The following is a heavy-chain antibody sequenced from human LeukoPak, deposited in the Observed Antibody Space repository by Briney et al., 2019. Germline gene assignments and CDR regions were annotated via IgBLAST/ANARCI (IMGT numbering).Heavy chain of an antibody. D-gene: IGHD5-24*01. Sequence: GGSLRLSCAASGFTFDDYTMHWVRQAPGKGLEWVSLISWDDGSTYYADTVKGRFTISRDNSKNSLYLQMNSLRTEDTALYYCAKGRRDGSIIFDYWGQGTLVTVSS. CDR2: ISWDDGST. J-gene: IGHJ4*02. CDR1: GFTFDDYT. V-gene: IGHV3-43*01. CDR3: AKGRRDGSIIFDY.